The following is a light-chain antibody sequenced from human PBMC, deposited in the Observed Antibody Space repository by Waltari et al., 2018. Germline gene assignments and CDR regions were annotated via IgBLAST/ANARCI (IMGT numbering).Light chain of an antibody. Sequence: YELTQPPSVSVSPGQTARITCSGHELPRKYAYWFQQKSGQAPRLVIYEDTKRPSGIPGVFSGSSSGTVATLTITGAQVDDEADYYCYSSDSTGLRVFGGGTTVVVL. J-gene: IGLJ1*01. CDR2: EDT. CDR1: ELPRKY. V-gene: IGLV3-10*01. CDR3: YSSDSTGLRV.